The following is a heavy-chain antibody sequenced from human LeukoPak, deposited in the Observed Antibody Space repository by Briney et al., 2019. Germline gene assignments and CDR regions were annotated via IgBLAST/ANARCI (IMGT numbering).Heavy chain of an antibody. CDR1: GFTFSNYA. CDR2: ISGSGGST. CDR3: ARDSKYGGNSGGAFDI. J-gene: IGHJ3*02. D-gene: IGHD4-23*01. Sequence: GGSLRLSCAASGFTFSNYAMSWVRQAPGKGLEWVSAISGSGGSTFYADSVKGRFTISRDNSKNTLYLQMNSLRAEDTAVYYCARDSKYGGNSGGAFDIWGQGTMVTVSS. V-gene: IGHV3-23*01.